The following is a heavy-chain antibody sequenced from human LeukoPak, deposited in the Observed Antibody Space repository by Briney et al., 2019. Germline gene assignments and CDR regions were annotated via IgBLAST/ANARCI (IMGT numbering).Heavy chain of an antibody. CDR2: INPNSGGT. Sequence: ASVKVSCKASGYTFTGYYMHWVRQAPGQGLEWMGWINPNSGGTNYAQKFQGRVTMTRDTSISTAYMELSRLRSDDTAVYYCARFEQQLEFYFDYWGQGTLVTVSP. CDR3: ARFEQQLEFYFDY. J-gene: IGHJ4*02. V-gene: IGHV1-2*02. CDR1: GYTFTGYY. D-gene: IGHD6-13*01.